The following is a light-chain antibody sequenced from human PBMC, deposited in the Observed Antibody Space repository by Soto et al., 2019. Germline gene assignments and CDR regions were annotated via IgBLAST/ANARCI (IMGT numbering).Light chain of an antibody. V-gene: IGKV1-39*01. CDR2: DAS. CDR3: QQSYSTPPYT. J-gene: IGKJ2*01. Sequence: DIPMTQSPSSLSASVGDRVTITCRASQSISNDLYWYQQKPGNAPKLLIYDASTLQGGVPSRFSGSGSGTDFTLTISSLQPEDFATYFCQQSYSTPPYTFGQGTRLQIK. CDR1: QSISND.